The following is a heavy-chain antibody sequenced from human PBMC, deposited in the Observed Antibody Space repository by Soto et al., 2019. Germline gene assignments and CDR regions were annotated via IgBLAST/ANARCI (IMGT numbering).Heavy chain of an antibody. CDR3: ARNPVVPGEDYYYYGIDV. CDR1: GATFSSYA. CDR2: IIPIFGTA. J-gene: IGHJ6*02. V-gene: IGHV1-69*13. Sequence: GASVKVSCKASGATFSSYAISWVRQAPGQGFEWMGGIIPIFGTANYAQKFQGRVTITADESTSTAYMELSSLRSEETAVYYCARNPVVPGEDYYYYGIDVWGPGTTVNVYS. D-gene: IGHD2-2*01.